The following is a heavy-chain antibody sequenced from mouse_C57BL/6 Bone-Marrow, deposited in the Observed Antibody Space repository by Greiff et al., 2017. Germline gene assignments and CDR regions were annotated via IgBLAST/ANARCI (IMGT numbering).Heavy chain of an antibody. J-gene: IGHJ3*01. CDR1: GFNIKDDY. Sequence: VQLKQSGAELVRPGASVKLSCTASGFNIKDDYMHWVKQRPEQGLEWIGWIDPENGDTEYASKFQGKATITADTSSNTAYLQLSSLTPEDTAVYYCTSLIYYDYGLFAYWGQGTLVTVSA. CDR2: IDPENGDT. D-gene: IGHD2-4*01. V-gene: IGHV14-4*01. CDR3: TSLIYYDYGLFAY.